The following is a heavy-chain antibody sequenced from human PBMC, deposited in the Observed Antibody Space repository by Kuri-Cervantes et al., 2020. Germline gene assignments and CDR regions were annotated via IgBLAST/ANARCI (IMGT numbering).Heavy chain of an antibody. J-gene: IGHJ4*02. CDR3: ARSEMVAATLLDY. CDR1: GGTFSSYA. V-gene: IGHV1-46*01. D-gene: IGHD2-15*01. CDR2: INPSGGST. Sequence: ASVKVSCKASGGTFSSYAISWVRQAPGQGLEWMGIINPSGGSTSYAQKFQGRVTMTRDTSTSTVYMELSSLRSEDTAVYYCARSEMVAATLLDYWGQGTLVTVSS.